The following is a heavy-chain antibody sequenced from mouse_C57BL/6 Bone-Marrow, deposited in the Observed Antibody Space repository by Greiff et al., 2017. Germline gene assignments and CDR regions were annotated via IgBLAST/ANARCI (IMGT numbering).Heavy chain of an antibody. J-gene: IGHJ4*01. CDR3: ARERLANWDVYYAMDY. V-gene: IGHV1-7*01. D-gene: IGHD4-1*01. Sequence: QVQLQQSGAELAKPGASVKLSCKASGYTFTSYWMHWVKQRPGQGLEWIGYINPSSGYTKYNQKFKDKATLTADKSSSTAYMQLSSLTYEDSAVYYCARERLANWDVYYAMDYWGQGTSGTVSS. CDR2: INPSSGYT. CDR1: GYTFTSYW.